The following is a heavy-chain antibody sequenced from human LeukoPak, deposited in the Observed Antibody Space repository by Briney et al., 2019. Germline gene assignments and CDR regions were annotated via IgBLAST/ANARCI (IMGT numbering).Heavy chain of an antibody. J-gene: IGHJ4*02. Sequence: SETLSLTCTVSGGSITGYYWSWIRQPPGKGLEWIGYIYYSGSTNYNPSLKSRVTRSVDTSKKQFSLKLSSVTAADTAVYYCARGRPPHDYGTLFDYWGQGTLVTVSS. CDR2: IYYSGST. CDR3: ARGRPPHDYGTLFDY. D-gene: IGHD4-17*01. V-gene: IGHV4-59*01. CDR1: GGSITGYY.